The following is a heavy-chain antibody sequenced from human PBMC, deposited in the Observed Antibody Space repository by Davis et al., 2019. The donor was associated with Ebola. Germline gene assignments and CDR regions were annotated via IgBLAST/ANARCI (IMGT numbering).Heavy chain of an antibody. CDR1: GGSVSSDNYA. J-gene: IGHJ6*03. Sequence: PSETLSLTCTVSGGSVSSDNYAWSWIRQAPGKGLEWIGYIYYSGNTYYKPSLKSRVTISEDTSKNQFSLKLSSVTAADTAVYYCARGAASGSYRPPFMDVWGKGTTVTVSS. D-gene: IGHD3-3*01. CDR2: IYYSGNT. V-gene: IGHV4-31*03. CDR3: ARGAASGSYRPPFMDV.